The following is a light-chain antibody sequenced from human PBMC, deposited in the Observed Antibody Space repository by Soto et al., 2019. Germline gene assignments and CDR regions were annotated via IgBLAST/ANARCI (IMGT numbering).Light chain of an antibody. Sequence: DIQMTQSPSSLSTSVGDKVTITCRASQSISKYLNWYQQKPGKAPKLLISVASSLQSEVPSRFSGDGSETDFTLSISSLQPEDSATYYCQQSFTTPFTFGTGTKVDVK. V-gene: IGKV1-39*01. J-gene: IGKJ3*01. CDR3: QQSFTTPFT. CDR1: QSISKY. CDR2: VAS.